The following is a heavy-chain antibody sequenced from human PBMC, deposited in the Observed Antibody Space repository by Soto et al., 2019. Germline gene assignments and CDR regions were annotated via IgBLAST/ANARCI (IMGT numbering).Heavy chain of an antibody. D-gene: IGHD1-26*01. V-gene: IGHV1-3*01. CDR3: ARWELHVRYFQH. J-gene: IGHJ1*01. CDR1: GYTFTSYA. CDR2: INAGNGNT. Sequence: ASVKVSCKASGYTFTSYAMHWVRQAPGQRLEWMGWINAGNGNTKYSQKFQGRVTITRDTSASTAYMELSSLRSEDTAVYYCARWELHVRYFQHWGQGTLVTVSS.